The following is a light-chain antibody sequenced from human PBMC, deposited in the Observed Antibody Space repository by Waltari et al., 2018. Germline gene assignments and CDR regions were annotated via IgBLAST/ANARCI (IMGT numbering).Light chain of an antibody. CDR2: GVS. CDR1: QSIASSY. V-gene: IGKV1-39*01. Sequence: DIQMTQSPSSLAASVGDRVTIACRASQSIASSYVNWYQQKPGKAPKLLIYGVSTLQSGVPSRFSGSGSGTDFTLTISSLQPEDSATYYCQQSHDTLFYTFGQGTKLEI. J-gene: IGKJ2*01. CDR3: QQSHDTLFYT.